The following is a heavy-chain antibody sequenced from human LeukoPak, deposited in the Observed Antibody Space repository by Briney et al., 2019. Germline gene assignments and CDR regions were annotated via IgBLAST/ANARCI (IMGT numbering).Heavy chain of an antibody. CDR1: GFTFSSYS. D-gene: IGHD6-13*01. V-gene: IGHV3-21*01. CDR3: ASVRIAAAGRPTGFFDY. Sequence: GGSLRLSCAASGFTFSSYSMNWVRQAPGKGLEWVSSISSSSSYIYYADSVKGRFTISRDNAKNSLYLQMNSLRAEDTAVNYCASVRIAAAGRPTGFFDYWGQGTLVTVSS. CDR2: ISSSSSYI. J-gene: IGHJ4*02.